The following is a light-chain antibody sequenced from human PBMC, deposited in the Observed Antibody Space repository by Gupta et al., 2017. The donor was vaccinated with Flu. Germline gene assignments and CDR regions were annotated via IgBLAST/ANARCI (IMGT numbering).Light chain of an antibody. Sequence: EIVLTQSPGTLSLSPGERATLSCRASQSVSSSYLAWYQQKPGQAPRLLIYGASSRATGIPDRFXGSXSGTDFXLTISRLEPEDFAVYYCQQYGVFGXGTKVDIK. J-gene: IGKJ3*01. V-gene: IGKV3-20*01. CDR3: QQYGV. CDR1: QSVSSSY. CDR2: GAS.